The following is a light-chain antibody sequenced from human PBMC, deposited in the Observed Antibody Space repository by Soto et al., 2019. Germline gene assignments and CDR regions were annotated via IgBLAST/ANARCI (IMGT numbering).Light chain of an antibody. CDR2: AAS. Sequence: DIQLTQSPSFLSASVGDRVTITCRASQDISSYLAWYQQKPGKAPKLLISAASTLQSGVPSRFSGSGSGTEFTLTISSLQPEDFAAYYCQQLYTYPFTFGQGTRLEI. V-gene: IGKV1-9*01. CDR1: QDISSY. CDR3: QQLYTYPFT. J-gene: IGKJ5*01.